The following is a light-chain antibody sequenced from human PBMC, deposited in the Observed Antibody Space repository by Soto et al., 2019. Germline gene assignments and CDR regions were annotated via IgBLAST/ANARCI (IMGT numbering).Light chain of an antibody. CDR3: QQYDRSPKT. CDR2: GAS. Sequence: MVFTQSPVTLSLSPGERATLSCRASQSVSSSYLAWYQQKPGQAPRLLIYGASSRATGIPDRFSGCGSGTDFTLTISRLEPEDFAVYYCQQYDRSPKTFGQGTK. J-gene: IGKJ2*01. V-gene: IGKV3-20*01. CDR1: QSVSSSY.